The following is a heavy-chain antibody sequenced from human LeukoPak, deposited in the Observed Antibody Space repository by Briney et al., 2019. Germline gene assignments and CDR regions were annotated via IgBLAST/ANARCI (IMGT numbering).Heavy chain of an antibody. J-gene: IGHJ6*02. Sequence: ASVTVSFKASGYTFTSYGISWVRQAPGQGLEWMGWISAYNGNTNYAQKLQGRVTMTTDTSTSTAYMELRSLRSDDTAVYYCARGYLGSSWYNPPYYYYGMDVWGQGTTVTVSS. CDR2: ISAYNGNT. CDR1: GYTFTSYG. D-gene: IGHD6-13*01. V-gene: IGHV1-18*01. CDR3: ARGYLGSSWYNPPYYYYGMDV.